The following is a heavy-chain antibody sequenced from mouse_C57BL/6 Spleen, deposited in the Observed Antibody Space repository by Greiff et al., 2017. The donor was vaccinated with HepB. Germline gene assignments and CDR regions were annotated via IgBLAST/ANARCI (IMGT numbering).Heavy chain of an antibody. V-gene: IGHV1-50*01. CDR3: ANDY. Sequence: QVQLQQPGAELVKPGASVKLSCKASGYTFTSYWMQWVKQRPGQGLEWIGEIDPSDSYTNYNQKVKGKATLTVDTSSSTAYMQLSSLTSEDSAVYYCANDYWGQGTLVTVSA. CDR2: IDPSDSYT. J-gene: IGHJ3*01. CDR1: GYTFTSYW.